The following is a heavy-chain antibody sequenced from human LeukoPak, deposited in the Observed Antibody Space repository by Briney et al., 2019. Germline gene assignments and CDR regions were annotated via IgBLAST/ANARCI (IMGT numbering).Heavy chain of an antibody. Sequence: QTGGSLRLSCAASGFTFDDYAMHWVRQAPGKGLEWVSLISWDGGSTYYADSVKGRFTISRDNAKNSLYLQMNSLRAEDTAVYYCARDALVWPKRGYSYGPNYYYYYYMDVWGKGTTVTVSS. J-gene: IGHJ6*03. V-gene: IGHV3-43D*03. CDR2: ISWDGGST. CDR3: ARDALVWPKRGYSYGPNYYYYYYMDV. CDR1: GFTFDDYA. D-gene: IGHD5-18*01.